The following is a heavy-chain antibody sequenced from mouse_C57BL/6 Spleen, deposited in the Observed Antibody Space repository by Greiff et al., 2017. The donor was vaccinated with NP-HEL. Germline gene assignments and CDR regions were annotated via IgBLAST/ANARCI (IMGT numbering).Heavy chain of an antibody. V-gene: IGHV3-6*01. Sequence: EVKLQESGPGLVKPSQSLSLTCSVTGYSITSGYYWNWIRQFPGNKLEWMGYISYDGSNNYNPSLKNRISITRDTSKNQFFLKLNSVTTEDTATYYCARDPYYSNLFDYWGQGTTLTVSS. D-gene: IGHD2-5*01. CDR2: ISYDGSN. CDR3: ARDPYYSNLFDY. CDR1: GYSITSGYY. J-gene: IGHJ2*01.